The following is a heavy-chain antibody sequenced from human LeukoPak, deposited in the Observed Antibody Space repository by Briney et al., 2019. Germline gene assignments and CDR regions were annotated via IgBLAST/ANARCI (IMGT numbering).Heavy chain of an antibody. D-gene: IGHD1-26*01. J-gene: IGHJ4*02. Sequence: SVKVSCKASGGTFSSYAISWVRQAPGQGLEWMGGIIPIFGTANYAQKFQGRVTITADESTSTAYMELSSLRSEDTAVYYCAKDRSKGSYGDEFDFWGQGTLVTVSS. CDR2: IIPIFGTA. CDR3: AKDRSKGSYGDEFDF. V-gene: IGHV1-69*13. CDR1: GGTFSSYA.